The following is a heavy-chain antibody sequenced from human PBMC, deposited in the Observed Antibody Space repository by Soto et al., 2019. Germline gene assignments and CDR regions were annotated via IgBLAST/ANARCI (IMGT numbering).Heavy chain of an antibody. CDR1: GFTFSSYG. Sequence: GGSLRLSCAASGFTFSSYGMHWVRQAPGKGLEWVAVISYDGSNKYYADSVKGRFTISRDNSKNTLYLQMNSLRAEDTAVYYCAKDRPTQWLVLGGYFDYWGQGTLVTVSS. J-gene: IGHJ4*02. CDR2: ISYDGSNK. D-gene: IGHD6-19*01. V-gene: IGHV3-30*18. CDR3: AKDRPTQWLVLGGYFDY.